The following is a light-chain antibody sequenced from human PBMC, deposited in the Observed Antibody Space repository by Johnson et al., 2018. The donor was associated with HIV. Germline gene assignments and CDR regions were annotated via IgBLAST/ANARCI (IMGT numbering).Light chain of an antibody. CDR2: DNN. CDR3: GTWDSSLSAYV. V-gene: IGLV1-51*01. Sequence: QAVLTQPPSVSAAPGQKVTISCSGSSSNIGNNYVSWYQQLPGTAPKLLIYDNNKRPSGIPDRFSGSKSGTSATLGIIELQTGDEADYYCGTWDSSLSAYVFVTGTKVTVL. CDR1: SSNIGNNY. J-gene: IGLJ1*01.